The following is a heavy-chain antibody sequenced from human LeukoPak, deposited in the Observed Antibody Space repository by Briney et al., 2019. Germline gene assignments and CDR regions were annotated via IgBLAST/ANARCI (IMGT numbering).Heavy chain of an antibody. CDR2: ISSGGSTI. CDR1: GFTFSSHE. V-gene: IGHV3-48*03. CDR3: ARDVWFDP. J-gene: IGHJ5*02. Sequence: GGSLRLSCAASGFTFSSHEMNWVRQPPGKGLEWVSYISSGGSTIYYADSVKGRFTVSRDNAKNSLYLQMNSLRAEDTALYYCARDVWFDPWGQGTLVTVS.